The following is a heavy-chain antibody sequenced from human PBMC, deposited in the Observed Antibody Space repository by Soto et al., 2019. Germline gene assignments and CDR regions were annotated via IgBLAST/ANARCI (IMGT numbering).Heavy chain of an antibody. J-gene: IGHJ4*02. CDR1: GGSISSSNW. Sequence: QVQLQESGPGLVKPSGTLSLTCAVSGGSISSSNWWSWVRQPPGKGLAWIGEIYHSGSTNYNPSLKSRVTISVDKATTQFSLTLSSLTAAYTAVFCRARAAMDGKRVDYWGPGTLVTGSS. D-gene: IGHD1-26*01. CDR3: ARAAMDGKRVDY. CDR2: IYHSGST. V-gene: IGHV4-4*01.